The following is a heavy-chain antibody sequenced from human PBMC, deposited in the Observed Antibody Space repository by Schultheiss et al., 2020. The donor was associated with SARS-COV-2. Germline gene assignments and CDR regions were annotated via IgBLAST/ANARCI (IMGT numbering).Heavy chain of an antibody. D-gene: IGHD2-2*02. CDR1: GFTFSNAW. Sequence: GGSLRLSCAASGFTFSNAWMNWVRQAPGKGLEWVSAIGTAGDTYYPGSVKGRFTISRDNSKITLYLQMNSLRAEDTALYYCAKDMSMTIVVVPAAISPYYYGVDVWGRGTTVTVSS. V-gene: IGHV3-13*04. CDR3: AKDMSMTIVVVPAAISPYYYGVDV. CDR2: IGTAGDT. J-gene: IGHJ6*02.